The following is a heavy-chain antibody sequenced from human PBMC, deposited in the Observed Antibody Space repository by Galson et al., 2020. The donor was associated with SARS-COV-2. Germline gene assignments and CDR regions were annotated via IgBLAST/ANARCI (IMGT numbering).Heavy chain of an antibody. V-gene: IGHV3-30*04. CDR3: ARDHSVVNYYYYGMDV. CDR2: ISYDGSNK. D-gene: IGHD2-15*01. Sequence: GGSLRLSCAASGFTFSSYAMHWVRQAPGKGLEWVAVISYDGSNKYYADSVKGRFTISRDNSKNTLYLQMNSLRAEDTAVYYCARDHSVVNYYYYGMDVWGQGTTVTVSS. J-gene: IGHJ6*02. CDR1: GFTFSSYA.